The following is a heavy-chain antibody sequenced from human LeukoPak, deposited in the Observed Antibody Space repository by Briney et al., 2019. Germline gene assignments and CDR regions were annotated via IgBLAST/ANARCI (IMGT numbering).Heavy chain of an antibody. CDR1: GGSFSGYY. D-gene: IGHD2-2*01. Sequence: SETLSLTCAVYGGSFSGYYWSWIRQPPGKGLEWIGEINHSGSTNYNPSLKSRVTISVDTSKNQFSLKLSSVTAADTAVYYCARGDCSSTSCPNYYGMDVWGKGTTVTVSS. CDR2: INHSGST. J-gene: IGHJ6*04. CDR3: ARGDCSSTSCPNYYGMDV. V-gene: IGHV4-34*01.